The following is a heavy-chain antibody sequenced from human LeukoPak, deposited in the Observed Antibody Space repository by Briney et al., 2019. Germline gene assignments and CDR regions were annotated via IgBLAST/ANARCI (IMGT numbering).Heavy chain of an antibody. CDR1: GGSISSGFY. Sequence: SQTLSLTCAVSGGSISSGFYWGWIRQPPGKGLEWIGSIYHRGSTYYNPSLKSRVTISLDTSKNQFSLKLSSVTAADTAVYYCARRSGYDRVDYWGQGTLVTVSS. CDR3: ARRSGYDRVDY. V-gene: IGHV4-38-2*01. D-gene: IGHD5-12*01. J-gene: IGHJ4*02. CDR2: IYHRGST.